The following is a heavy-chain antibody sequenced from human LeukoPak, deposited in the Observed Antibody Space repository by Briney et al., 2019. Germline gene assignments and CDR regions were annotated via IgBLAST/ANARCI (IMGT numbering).Heavy chain of an antibody. CDR3: ASGLYYDFWSGYYTNYYYYGMDV. CDR2: IYYSGST. V-gene: IGHV4-31*03. CDR1: GGSISSGGYY. J-gene: IGHJ6*02. D-gene: IGHD3-3*01. Sequence: PSETLSLTCTVSGGSISSGGYYWSWIRQHPGKGLEWIGYIYYSGSTYYNPSLKSRVTISVDTSKNQFSLKLSSVTAADTAVYYCASGLYYDFWSGYYTNYYYYGMDVWGQGTTVTVSS.